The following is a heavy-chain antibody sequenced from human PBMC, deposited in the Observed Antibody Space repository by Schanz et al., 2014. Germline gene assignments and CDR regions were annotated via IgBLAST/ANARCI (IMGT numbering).Heavy chain of an antibody. CDR3: AKDAAYYDSVIFPDH. Sequence: VQLVDSGGGLVQPGGSLRLSCAASGFTVSNSYIHWVRQAPGRGLEWVAVISYHGSEKYYADSVKGRFTISRDNSKNALYLQMNSLRAEDTAIYFCAKDAAYYDSVIFPDHWGQGTLVTVSS. V-gene: IGHV3-30*18. CDR1: GFTVSNSY. D-gene: IGHD3-22*01. J-gene: IGHJ4*02. CDR2: ISYHGSEK.